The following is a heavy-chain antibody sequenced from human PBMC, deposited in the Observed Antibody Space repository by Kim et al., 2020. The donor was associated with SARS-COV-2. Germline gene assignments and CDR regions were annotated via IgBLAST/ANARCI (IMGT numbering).Heavy chain of an antibody. J-gene: IGHJ6*03. V-gene: IGHV7-4-1*02. D-gene: IGHD3-3*01. CDR2: INTNTGNP. Sequence: ASVKVSCKASGYTFTSYAMNWVRQAPGQGLEWMGWINTNTGNPTYAQGFTGRFVFSLDTSVSTAYLQISSLKAEDTAVYYCVFARIDYYYYYYMDVWGKGTTVTVSS. CDR1: GYTFTSYA. CDR3: VFARIDYYYYYYMDV.